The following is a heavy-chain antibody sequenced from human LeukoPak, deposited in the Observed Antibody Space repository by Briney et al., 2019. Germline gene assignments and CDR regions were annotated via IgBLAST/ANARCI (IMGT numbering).Heavy chain of an antibody. D-gene: IGHD1-26*01. CDR2: ISSSSSYI. V-gene: IGHV3-21*01. CDR1: GFTFSSYA. CDR3: ARGFLNSGSYSGY. J-gene: IGHJ4*02. Sequence: GGSLRLSCAASGFTFSSYAMHWVRQAPGKGLEWVSSISSSSSYIYYADSVKGRFTISRDNAKNSLYLQMNSLRAEDTAVYYCARGFLNSGSYSGYWGQGTLVTVSS.